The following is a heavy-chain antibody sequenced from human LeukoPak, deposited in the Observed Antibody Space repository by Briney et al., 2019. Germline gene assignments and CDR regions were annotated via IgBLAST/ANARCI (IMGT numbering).Heavy chain of an antibody. CDR2: IYYSGRT. CDR1: GGSISSGTYY. CDR3: ARNMGKDIYGYYFYYYMDV. Sequence: SETLSLTCTVSGGSISSGTYYWGWIRQPPGKGPEWIGSIYYSGRTYLNPSLKSRVTTSVDTSKSQLSLKLSSVTAADTAVYYCARNMGKDIYGYYFYYYMDVWGKGTTVTVSS. V-gene: IGHV4-39*07. J-gene: IGHJ6*03. D-gene: IGHD5-18*01.